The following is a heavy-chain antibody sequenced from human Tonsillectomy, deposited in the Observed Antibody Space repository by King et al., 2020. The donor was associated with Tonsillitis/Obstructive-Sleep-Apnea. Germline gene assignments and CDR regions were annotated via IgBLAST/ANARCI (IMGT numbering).Heavy chain of an antibody. J-gene: IGHJ3*02. CDR3: ARGKGGWDDAFDI. CDR1: GGSISSYY. Sequence: QLQESGPGLVKPSETLSLTCTVSGGSISSYYWSWIRQPPGKGLEWIGYIYYSGSTNYNPSLKSRVTISVDTSKNQFSLKLSSVTAADTAVYYCARGKGGWDDAFDIWGQGTMVTVSS. CDR2: IYYSGST. D-gene: IGHD6-19*01. V-gene: IGHV4-59*01.